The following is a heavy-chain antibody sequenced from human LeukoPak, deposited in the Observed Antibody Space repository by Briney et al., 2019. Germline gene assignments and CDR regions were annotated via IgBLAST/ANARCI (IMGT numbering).Heavy chain of an antibody. J-gene: IGHJ4*02. V-gene: IGHV3-23*01. CDR3: AKTVADHDY. CDR2: ISGMGGRT. CDR1: GFTFTTYG. D-gene: IGHD6-19*01. Sequence: GGSLRLSCADSGFTFTTYGMTWVRQAPGKGLEWVAVISGMGGRTYYADSVKGRFTISRDNSDNTLYLQMNSLRAEDTAVYYCAKTVADHDYWGQGTLVTVSS.